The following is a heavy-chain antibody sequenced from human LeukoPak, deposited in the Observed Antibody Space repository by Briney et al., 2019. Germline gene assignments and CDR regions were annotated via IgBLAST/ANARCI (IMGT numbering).Heavy chain of an antibody. CDR1: GGSISSYY. V-gene: IGHV4-59*08. Sequence: SETLSLTCTVSGGSISSYYWSWIRQPPGKGLEWIGYIYYSGSTNYNPSLKSRVTISVDTSKNQFSLKLSSVTAADTAVYYCARLLNYYDSSGYSDYWGQGTLVTVSS. CDR3: ARLLNYYDSSGYSDY. J-gene: IGHJ4*02. CDR2: IYYSGST. D-gene: IGHD3-22*01.